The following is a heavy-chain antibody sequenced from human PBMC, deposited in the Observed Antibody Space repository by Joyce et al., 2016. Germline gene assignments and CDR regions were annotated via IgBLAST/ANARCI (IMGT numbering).Heavy chain of an antibody. CDR2: ITSSSYTI. V-gene: IGHV3-48*01. CDR3: ARRSASYGSGSYYNVVDI. J-gene: IGHJ3*02. CDR1: GFTFNGYS. Sequence: EVQLVQSGGGLVQPGGSLRLSCAVSGFTFNGYSMNWVRQAPGKGLEWISYITSSSYTIYYADSVKGRFTVSRDNAKNSLYLQMNSLGVEDTAVYYCARRSASYGSGSYYNVVDIWGQGTMVTVSS. D-gene: IGHD3-10*01.